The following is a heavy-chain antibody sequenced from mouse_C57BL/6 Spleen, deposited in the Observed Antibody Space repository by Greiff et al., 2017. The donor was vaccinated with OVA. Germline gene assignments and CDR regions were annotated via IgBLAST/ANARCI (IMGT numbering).Heavy chain of an antibody. CDR2: INYDGSST. D-gene: IGHD2-4*01. CDR3: ARGDYDGYFDV. J-gene: IGHJ1*03. V-gene: IGHV5-16*01. CDR1: GFTFSDYY. Sequence: EVMLVESEGGLVQPGSSMKLSCTASGFTFSDYYMAWVRQVPEKGLEWVANINYDGSSTYYLDSLKSRFIISRDNAKNILYLQMSSLKSEDTATYYCARGDYDGYFDVWGTGTTVTVSS.